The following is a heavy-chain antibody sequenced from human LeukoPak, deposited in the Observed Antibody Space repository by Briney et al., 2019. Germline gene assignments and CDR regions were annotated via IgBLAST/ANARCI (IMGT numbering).Heavy chain of an antibody. Sequence: GASVKVSCKASGYTFTGYGIIWVRQAPGQGLEWMGWISPCNGNTNYAQKFQGRVTMTTDTTTTTTYMELRSLRSDDTAVYYCARDLDSGGTTFRALNYWGQGTLVTVSS. CDR3: ARDLDSGGTTFRALNY. CDR1: GYTFTGYG. CDR2: ISPCNGNT. D-gene: IGHD1-14*01. V-gene: IGHV1-18*04. J-gene: IGHJ4*02.